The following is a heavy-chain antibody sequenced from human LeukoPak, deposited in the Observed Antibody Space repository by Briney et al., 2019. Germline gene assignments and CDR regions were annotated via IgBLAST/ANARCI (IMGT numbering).Heavy chain of an antibody. CDR3: QSRFLEWLLDY. Sequence: SETLSLTCTVSGDSIRSNNYYWGWIRQPPGKGLEWIGSIYDTGSTFYNPSLKSRVIISVDTSKNQFSLKLSSVTAANTAVYYCQSRFLEWLLDYWGQGTLVTVSS. CDR2: IYDTGST. D-gene: IGHD3-3*01. J-gene: IGHJ4*02. V-gene: IGHV4-39*01. CDR1: GDSIRSNNYY.